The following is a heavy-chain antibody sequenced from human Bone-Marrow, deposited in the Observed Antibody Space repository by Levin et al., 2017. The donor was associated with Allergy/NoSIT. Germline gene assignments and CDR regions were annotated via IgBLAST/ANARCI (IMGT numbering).Heavy chain of an antibody. Sequence: GGSLRLSCAVSGFTFSTYWMHWVRQAPGKGLVWVSRINSGGSDTNYADSVKGRFTISRDNARNTLYLQMNSLSAEDTAVYYCAKGGCSATSCLDYWGQGTLVTVSS. J-gene: IGHJ4*02. D-gene: IGHD2-2*01. CDR3: AKGGCSATSCLDY. CDR1: GFTFSTYW. CDR2: INSGGSDT. V-gene: IGHV3-74*01.